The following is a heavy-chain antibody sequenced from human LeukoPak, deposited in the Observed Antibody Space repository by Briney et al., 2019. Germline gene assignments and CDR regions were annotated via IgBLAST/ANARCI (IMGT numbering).Heavy chain of an antibody. CDR3: AKSNGYGLIDI. J-gene: IGHJ3*02. V-gene: IGHV4-34*01. CDR1: GGSFSGYY. Sequence: SETLSLTCAVYGGSFSGYYWSWIRQPPGKGLEWIGQINHSGSTNYSPSLKSRVTISVDTSKNQFSLKLYSVTAADTAVYYCAKSNGYGLIDIWGQGTMVTVSS. CDR2: INHSGST. D-gene: IGHD3-22*01.